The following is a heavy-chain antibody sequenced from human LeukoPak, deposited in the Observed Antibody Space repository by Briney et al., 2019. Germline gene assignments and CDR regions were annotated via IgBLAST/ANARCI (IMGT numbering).Heavy chain of an antibody. V-gene: IGHV4-39*01. D-gene: IGHD3-10*01. J-gene: IGHJ4*02. Sequence: SETLSLTCTVSGGSISSSYYWGWICQPPGKGLDWIASIYYGGGTYYNPSLKSRVTISVDTSKNQFSLKLSSVTAADTAVYYCARHGNHYYGSGGFDYWGQGNLVIVSS. CDR1: GGSISSSYY. CDR2: IYYGGGT. CDR3: ARHGNHYYGSGGFDY.